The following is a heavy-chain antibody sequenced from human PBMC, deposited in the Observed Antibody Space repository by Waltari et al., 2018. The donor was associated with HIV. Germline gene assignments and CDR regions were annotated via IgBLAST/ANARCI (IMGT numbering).Heavy chain of an antibody. CDR1: GYTFIDSY. CDR2: INPDSGVT. Sequence: VQLVQSGAEVKKPGASVTVSCKHSGYTFIDSYIPWVRQAPGQGLEWMGWINPDSGVTKSGQKFQGRVTMTRDTSISTVFLQLSGLRSDDTGVYYCARVGSSWNFGSHNFDIWGQGTMVTVSS. D-gene: IGHD1-7*01. V-gene: IGHV1-2*02. J-gene: IGHJ3*02. CDR3: ARVGSSWNFGSHNFDI.